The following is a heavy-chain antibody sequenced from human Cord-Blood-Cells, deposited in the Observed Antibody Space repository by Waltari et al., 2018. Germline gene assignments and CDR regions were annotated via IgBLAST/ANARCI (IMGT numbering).Heavy chain of an antibody. CDR1: GGSISSSSYY. V-gene: IGHV4-39*01. CDR3: ARRCRYYYYGMDV. D-gene: IGHD2-8*01. Sequence: QLQLQESGPGLVKPSETLSLTCTVYGGSISSSSYYWGCSRQPPGKGLEWIGCIYYSGSTYYNPSLKSRVTISVDTSKNQFSLKLSSVTAADTAVYYCARRCRYYYYGMDVWGQGTTVTVSS. CDR2: IYYSGST. J-gene: IGHJ6*02.